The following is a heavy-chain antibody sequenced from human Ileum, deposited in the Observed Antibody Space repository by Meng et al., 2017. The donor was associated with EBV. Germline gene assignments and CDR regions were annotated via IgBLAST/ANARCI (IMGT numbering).Heavy chain of an antibody. CDR2: FYYSGNS. D-gene: IGHD4-11*01. J-gene: IGHJ4*02. Sequence: LEPEDAGPGPVKPSETLSLTCTVPGGSISSSSYSWGWIRQPPGKGLESIGSFYYSGNSHYNPTLKSRVTISLDTSKNQFSLNLRSVTAADTAVYFCARDVVDSTYGRFSDCWGQGILVTVSS. CDR1: GGSISSSSYS. CDR3: ARDVVDSTYGRFSDC. V-gene: IGHV4-39*07.